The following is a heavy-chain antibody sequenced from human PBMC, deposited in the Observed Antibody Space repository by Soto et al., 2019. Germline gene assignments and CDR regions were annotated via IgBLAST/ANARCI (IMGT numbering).Heavy chain of an antibody. CDR2: ISHSGST. D-gene: IGHD6-13*01. CDR3: ASGPRNSWYLA. V-gene: IGHV4-34*01. Sequence: PSETLSLTCAVYGGSFSDFYWSWIRQSPGKGLEWIGEISHSGSTNYNPSLKSRVTISVDTSKNQFSLNLNSVTAADTAVYYCASGPRNSWYLAWGQGTLVTVSS. J-gene: IGHJ4*02. CDR1: GGSFSDFY.